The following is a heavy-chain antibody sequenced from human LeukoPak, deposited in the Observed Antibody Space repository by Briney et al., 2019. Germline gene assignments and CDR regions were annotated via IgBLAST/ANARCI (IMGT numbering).Heavy chain of an antibody. CDR2: IGTNGIST. Sequence: RGSLRLSCSASGFTFSSYALHWVRQPPGKGLQYVSAIGTNGISTYYADSVEGRFTISRDNSKNTLFLQMSNLRAEDTAIYYCVKGQEVVYTPTFDCWGQGTLVTVSS. CDR3: VKGQEVVYTPTFDC. J-gene: IGHJ4*02. D-gene: IGHD2-8*02. V-gene: IGHV3-64D*09. CDR1: GFTFSSYA.